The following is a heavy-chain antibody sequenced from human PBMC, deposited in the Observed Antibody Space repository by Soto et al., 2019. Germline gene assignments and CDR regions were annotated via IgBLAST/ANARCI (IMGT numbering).Heavy chain of an antibody. CDR2: ISAYNGNT. V-gene: IGHV1-18*01. D-gene: IGHD2-15*01. CDR3: ARDIVVVVAATEAYYYYGMDV. J-gene: IGHJ6*02. CDR1: GYTFTSYG. Sequence: GASVKVSCKASGYTFTSYGISWVRQAPGQGLEWMGWISAYNGNTNYAQKLQGRVTMTTDASTSTAYMELRSLRSDDTAVYYCARDIVVVVAATEAYYYYGMDVWGQGTTVTVSS.